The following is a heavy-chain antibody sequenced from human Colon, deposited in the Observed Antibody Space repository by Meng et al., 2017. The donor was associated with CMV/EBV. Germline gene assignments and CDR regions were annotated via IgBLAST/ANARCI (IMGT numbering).Heavy chain of an antibody. CDR1: GGSISSSSYY. J-gene: IGHJ5*02. D-gene: IGHD2-2*01. CDR3: ARVVGYCSSTSCPQWLDP. Sequence: SETLSLTCTVSGGSISSSSYYWGWIRQPPGKGLEWIGSIYYSGSTYYNPSLKSRVTISLDTSKNRFSLKLTSVTAADTAVYYCARVVGYCSSTSCPQWLDPWGQGALVTVSS. CDR2: IYYSGST. V-gene: IGHV4-39*07.